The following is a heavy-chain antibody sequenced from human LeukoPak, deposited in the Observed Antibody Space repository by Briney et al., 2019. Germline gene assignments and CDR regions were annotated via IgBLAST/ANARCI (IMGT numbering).Heavy chain of an antibody. CDR2: ISSSSDYI. V-gene: IGHV3-21*04. CDR1: GFTFNNYI. J-gene: IGHJ4*02. Sequence: GGSLRLSCAASGFTFNNYIMNWVRQAPGKGLEWVSSISSSSDYIYYADSVKGRFTISRDNAKNSLYLQMNSLRAEDTAVYYCARGPYYDILTGYGYWGQGTLVTVSS. CDR3: ARGPYYDILTGYGY. D-gene: IGHD3-9*01.